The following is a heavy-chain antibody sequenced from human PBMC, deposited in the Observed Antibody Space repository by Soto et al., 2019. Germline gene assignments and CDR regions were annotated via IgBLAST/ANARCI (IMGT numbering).Heavy chain of an antibody. CDR1: GGSITSSKHY. V-gene: IGHV4-30-4*08. CDR2: IYLSGFT. CDR3: ARGGLDDFWSGYLYHLDS. J-gene: IGHJ4*02. Sequence: SETLSLTCTVSGGSITSSKHYWSWIRQHPGKGLEWIGYIYLSGFTYSNPSLKSRVTMSIDTSKNQFSLKLSSVTAADTAVYYCARGGLDDFWSGYLYHLDSWGLGTLLNVSS. D-gene: IGHD3-3*01.